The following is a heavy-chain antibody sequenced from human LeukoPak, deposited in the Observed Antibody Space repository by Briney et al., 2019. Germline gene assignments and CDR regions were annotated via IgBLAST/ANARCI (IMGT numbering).Heavy chain of an antibody. V-gene: IGHV1-46*01. D-gene: IGHD1-26*01. J-gene: IGHJ4*02. CDR1: GYTFTSYY. CDR3: ARDRAARRFWFSTELFDY. Sequence: ASVKVSCKASGYTFTSYYMHWVRQAPGQGLEWMGIINPSGGSTSYAQKFQGRVTMTRDMSTSTVYMELSSLRSEDTAVYYCARDRAARRFWFSTELFDYWGQGTLVTVSS. CDR2: INPSGGST.